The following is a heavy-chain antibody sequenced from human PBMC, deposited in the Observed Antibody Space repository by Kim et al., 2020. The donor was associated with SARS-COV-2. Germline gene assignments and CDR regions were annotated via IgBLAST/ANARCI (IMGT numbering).Heavy chain of an antibody. Sequence: SETLSLTCTVSGGSISSSSYYWGWIRQPPGKGLEWIGSIYYSGSTYYNPSLKSRVTISVDTSKNQFSLKLSSVTAADTAVYYCAANTFYDYVWGSYRGVSLDYWGQGTLVTVSS. D-gene: IGHD3-16*02. CDR1: GGSISSSSYY. CDR2: IYYSGST. V-gene: IGHV4-39*07. J-gene: IGHJ4*02. CDR3: AANTFYDYVWGSYRGVSLDY.